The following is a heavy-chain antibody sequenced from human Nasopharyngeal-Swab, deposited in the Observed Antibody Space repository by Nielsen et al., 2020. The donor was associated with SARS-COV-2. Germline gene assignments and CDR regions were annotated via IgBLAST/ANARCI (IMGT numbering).Heavy chain of an antibody. CDR1: GFTFSSYA. J-gene: IGHJ4*02. D-gene: IGHD2-15*01. CDR2: ISRTYST. V-gene: IGHV3-69-1*01. CDR3: ARIYCGGGSCFSLDY. Sequence: GGSLRLSCVASGFTFSSYAMNWVRQAPGKGLEWVSAISRTYSTYYADSVKGRFTISRDNAKNSLYLQMNSLRAEDTAVYYCARIYCGGGSCFSLDYWGQGTLVTVSS.